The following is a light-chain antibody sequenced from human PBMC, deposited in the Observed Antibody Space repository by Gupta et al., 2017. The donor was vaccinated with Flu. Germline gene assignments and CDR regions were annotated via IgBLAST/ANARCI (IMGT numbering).Light chain of an antibody. CDR3: QQYNNWPPAWT. CDR2: GAS. J-gene: IGKJ1*01. CDR1: QSVSSN. Sequence: ELVMTQSPATLSVSPGARATLSCRASQSVSSNLAWYQQKPGQAPRLLIYGASTRATGIPARFSGSGSGTEFTLTISSLQSEDFAVYYCQQYNNWPPAWTFGQGTKVEIK. V-gene: IGKV3-15*01.